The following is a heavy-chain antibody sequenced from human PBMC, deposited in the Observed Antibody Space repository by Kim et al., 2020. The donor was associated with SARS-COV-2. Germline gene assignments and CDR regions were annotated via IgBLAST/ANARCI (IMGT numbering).Heavy chain of an antibody. D-gene: IGHD4-17*01. CDR1: GGTFSSYA. CDR2: IIPIFGTA. CDR3: ARDHRVTTDDYYYGMDV. Sequence: SVKVSCKASGGTFSSYAISWVRQAPGQGLEWMGGIIPIFGTANYAQKFQGRVTITADESTSTAYMELSSLRSEDTAVYYCARDHRVTTDDYYYGMDVWGQGTTVTVSS. V-gene: IGHV1-69*13. J-gene: IGHJ6*02.